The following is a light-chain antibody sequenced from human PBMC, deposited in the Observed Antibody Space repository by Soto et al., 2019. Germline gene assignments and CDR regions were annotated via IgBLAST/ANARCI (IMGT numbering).Light chain of an antibody. J-gene: IGLJ1*01. CDR3: AAWDDSLSGYG. CDR1: SSNIGSNY. Sequence: SALTQPPSASGTPGQRVTISCSGSSSNIGSNYVYWYQQLPGTAPKLLIYRNNQRPSGVPDRFSGSKSGTSASLAISGLRSEDEADYYCAAWDDSLSGYGFGTGTKVTVL. CDR2: RNN. V-gene: IGLV1-47*01.